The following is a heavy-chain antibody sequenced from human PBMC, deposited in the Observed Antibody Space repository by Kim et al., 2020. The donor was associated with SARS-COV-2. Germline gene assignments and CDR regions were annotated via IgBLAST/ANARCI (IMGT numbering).Heavy chain of an antibody. Sequence: GGSLRLSCAATGFTFENYALTWVRQAPGKGLEWVTAVSASGTSTYYAASVRGRFTISRDNSKGTVFLQMNSLTADDTALYFCAKNTRATIFGVLIPFD. CDR3: AKNTRATIFGVLIPFD. CDR1: GFTFENYA. V-gene: IGHV3-23*01. CDR2: VSASGTST. J-gene: IGHJ4*01. D-gene: IGHD3-3*01.